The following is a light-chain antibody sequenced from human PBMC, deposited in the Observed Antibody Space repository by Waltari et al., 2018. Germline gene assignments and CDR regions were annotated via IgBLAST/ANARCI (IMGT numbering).Light chain of an antibody. CDR1: SLRRYY. V-gene: IGLV3-19*01. J-gene: IGLJ2*01. CDR2: DKN. CDR3: HSRDASGVGGA. Sequence: TQDPAVSVALGQTVSLTCQGDSLRRYYASWYQQRPGQAPILVMYDKNSRPSGVPDRFSASSSDNTASLTITGAQAEDEAYYYCHSRDASGVGGAFGGGTELTVL.